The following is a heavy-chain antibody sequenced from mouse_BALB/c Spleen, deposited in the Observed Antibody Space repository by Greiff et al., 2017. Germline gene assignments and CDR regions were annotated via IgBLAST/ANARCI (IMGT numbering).Heavy chain of an antibody. CDR2: INPSSGYT. CDR3: ARAGGTVVATRNAMDY. Sequence: VQLQQSGAELARPGASVTMSCKASGYTFTSYTMHWVKQRPGQGLEWIGYINPSSGYTNYNQKFKDKAILTAEKSSSTAYMQLSSLTSEDSAVYYCARAGGTVVATRNAMDYWGQGTSVTVSS. J-gene: IGHJ4*01. V-gene: IGHV1-4*01. CDR1: GYTFTSYT. D-gene: IGHD1-1*01.